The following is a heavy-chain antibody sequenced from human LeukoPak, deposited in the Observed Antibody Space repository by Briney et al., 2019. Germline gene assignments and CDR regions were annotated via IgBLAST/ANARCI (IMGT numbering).Heavy chain of an antibody. Sequence: GGSLRLSCAASGFAFSSYEMNWVRQAPGKGLEWVSYISSSGSTIYYADSVKGRFTISRDNAKNSLYLQMNSLRAEDTAVYYCAELGITMIGGAWGKGTTVTISS. CDR1: GFAFSSYE. CDR3: AELGITMIGGA. J-gene: IGHJ6*04. CDR2: ISSSGSTI. D-gene: IGHD3-10*02. V-gene: IGHV3-48*03.